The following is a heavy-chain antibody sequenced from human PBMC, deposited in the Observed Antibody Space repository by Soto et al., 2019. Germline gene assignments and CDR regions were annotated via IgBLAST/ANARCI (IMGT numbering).Heavy chain of an antibody. V-gene: IGHV4-39*01. J-gene: IGHJ4*02. CDR2: IYYSGRT. Sequence: SETLSLTCIVSGESISSSSYYWGWIRQPPGKGLEWIGSIYYSGRTYYNPSFKSRVTISIDTSKNQFSLKLSSVTATDTAVYYCAIQRTTVVTQAYFDHWGQGVLVTVSS. CDR1: GESISSSSYY. D-gene: IGHD2-21*02. CDR3: AIQRTTVVTQAYFDH.